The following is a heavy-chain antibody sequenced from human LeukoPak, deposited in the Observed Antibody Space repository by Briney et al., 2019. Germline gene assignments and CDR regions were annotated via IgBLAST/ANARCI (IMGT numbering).Heavy chain of an antibody. CDR3: ARELRFLEWLNKRDWFDP. D-gene: IGHD3-3*01. CDR2: IRYDGSNK. CDR1: GFTFSSYG. Sequence: GGSLRLSCAASGFTFSSYGMHWVRQAPGKGLEWVAFIRYDGSNKYYADSVKGRFTISRDNSKNTLYLQMNSLRAEDTAVYYCARELRFLEWLNKRDWFDPWGQGTLVTVSS. J-gene: IGHJ5*02. V-gene: IGHV3-30*02.